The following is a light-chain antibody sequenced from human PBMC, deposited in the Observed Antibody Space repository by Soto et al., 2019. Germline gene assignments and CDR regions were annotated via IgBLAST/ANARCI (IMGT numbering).Light chain of an antibody. J-gene: IGKJ4*01. CDR2: GAS. CDR1: QSVSSSY. CDR3: QQYGSSPALT. V-gene: IGKV3-20*01. Sequence: EIVLTQSPGTLSFSPGERATLSCRSIQSVSSSYLAWYQQKPGQAPRLLIYGASSRATGIPDRFSGSGSGTDFTLTISRLEPEDFAVYYCQQYGSSPALTFGGGTKVDI.